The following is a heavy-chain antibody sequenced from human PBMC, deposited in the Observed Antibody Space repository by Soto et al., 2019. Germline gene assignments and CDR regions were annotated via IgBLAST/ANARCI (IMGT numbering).Heavy chain of an antibody. CDR1: GFTFSSYW. CDR2: IKQDGSEK. D-gene: IGHD1-26*01. J-gene: IGHJ6*02. CDR3: ARVDSGSYYRYYYYGMDV. V-gene: IGHV3-7*03. Sequence: PGGSLRLSCAASGFTFSSYWMSWVRQAPGKGLEWVANIKQDGSEKYYVDSVKGRFTISRDNAKNSLYLQMNSLRAEDTAVYYCARVDSGSYYRYYYYGMDVWGQGTTVTVSS.